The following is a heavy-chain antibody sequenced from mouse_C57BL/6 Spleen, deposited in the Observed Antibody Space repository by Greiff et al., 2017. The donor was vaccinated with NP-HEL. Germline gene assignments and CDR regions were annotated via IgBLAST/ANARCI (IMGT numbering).Heavy chain of an antibody. V-gene: IGHV1-59*01. CDR2: IDPSDSYT. J-gene: IGHJ4*01. Sequence: QVQLQQPGAELVRPGTSVKLSCKASGYTFTSYWMHWVKQRPGQGLEWIGVIDPSDSYTNYNQKFKGKATLTVDTSSSTAYMQLSSLTSEDSAVYYCARLTMITNYYAMDYWGQGTSVTVSS. D-gene: IGHD2-4*01. CDR1: GYTFTSYW. CDR3: ARLTMITNYYAMDY.